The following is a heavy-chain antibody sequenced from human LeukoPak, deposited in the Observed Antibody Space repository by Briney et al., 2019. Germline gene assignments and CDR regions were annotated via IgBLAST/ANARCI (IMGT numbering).Heavy chain of an antibody. V-gene: IGHV3-7*01. CDR3: TRRAAGGFFWGY. Sequence: GGSLRLSCAASGFTLNNYMMNWVRQAPGKGLEWVANINKDGSEKYYVDSVKGRFTISKDNTKNSLYLQRDGLTAEDTAVYYCTRRAAGGFFWGYRGQGSLVTVSS. D-gene: IGHD3-16*01. CDR2: INKDGSEK. J-gene: IGHJ4*02. CDR1: GFTLNNYM.